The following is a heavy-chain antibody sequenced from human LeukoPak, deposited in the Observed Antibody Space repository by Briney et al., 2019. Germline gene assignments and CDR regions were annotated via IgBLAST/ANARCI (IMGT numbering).Heavy chain of an antibody. V-gene: IGHV3-23*01. CDR3: AKDIYGDS. D-gene: IGHD3-3*02. CDR1: GFAFNTYG. Sequence: GSLRLSCAASGFAFNTYGMSWVRQAPGKGLEWVSDIRSSDGTTFYADSVKGRFTISRDNSKNTLYLQMNSLRVEDTAVYYCAKDIYGDSWGQGTLVTVSS. J-gene: IGHJ4*02. CDR2: IRSSDGTT.